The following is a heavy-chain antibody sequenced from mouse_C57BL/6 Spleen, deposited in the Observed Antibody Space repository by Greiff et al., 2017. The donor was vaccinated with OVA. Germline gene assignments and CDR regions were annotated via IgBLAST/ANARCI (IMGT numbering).Heavy chain of an antibody. V-gene: IGHV1-69*01. CDR3: ARSLYDVEAMDY. Sequence: QVQLKQPGAELVMPGASVKLSCKASGYTFTSYWMHWVKQRPGQGLEWIGEIDPSVSYTNYHQKFKGKSTLTVDKSSSTAYMQLSSLTSEDSAVYYCARSLYDVEAMDYWGQGTSVTVSS. J-gene: IGHJ4*01. CDR2: IDPSVSYT. D-gene: IGHD2-12*01. CDR1: GYTFTSYW.